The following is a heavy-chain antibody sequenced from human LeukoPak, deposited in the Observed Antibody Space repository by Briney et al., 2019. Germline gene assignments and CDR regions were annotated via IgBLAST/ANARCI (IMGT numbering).Heavy chain of an antibody. Sequence: GGSLRLSCAASGFTFSSYAMHWVRQAPGKGVGWVAVISYDGSNKYYADSVKGRFTISRDNSKNTLYLQMNSLRAEDTAVYYCARGPAVRGVPLDWGQGTLVTVSS. CDR2: ISYDGSNK. CDR3: ARGPAVRGVPLD. CDR1: GFTFSSYA. D-gene: IGHD3-10*01. V-gene: IGHV3-30*04. J-gene: IGHJ4*02.